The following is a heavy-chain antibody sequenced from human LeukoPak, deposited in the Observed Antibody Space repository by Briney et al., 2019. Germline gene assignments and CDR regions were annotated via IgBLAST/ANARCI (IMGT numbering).Heavy chain of an antibody. V-gene: IGHV3-23*01. J-gene: IGHJ4*02. Sequence: GGSLRLSCAVSGVTLSNYVMSWVRQAPGKGLEWVAGIGDSGGSTNYADSVKGRFTISRDNPKNTLYLQMTSMRAEDTAVYFCAKRGVVIRVILVGFHKAAYYFDSWGQGALVTVSS. CDR3: AKRGVVIRVILVGFHKAAYYFDS. D-gene: IGHD3-22*01. CDR1: GVTLSNYV. CDR2: IGDSGGST.